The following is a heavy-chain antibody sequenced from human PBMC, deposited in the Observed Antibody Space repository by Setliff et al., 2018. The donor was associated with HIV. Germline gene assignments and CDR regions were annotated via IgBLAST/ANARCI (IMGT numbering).Heavy chain of an antibody. Sequence: ASVKVSCKVYGYTVAEFSMHWVRQAPGKGLEWVAGFDPEDGVTFYAQNFQGRVTMTEDTSTDTAYMELSSLRSEDTAVYYCAADPGSLIWFGGAKVNVWGQGTTVTVSS. V-gene: IGHV1-24*01. J-gene: IGHJ6*02. CDR2: FDPEDGVT. CDR3: AADPGSLIWFGGAKVNV. D-gene: IGHD3-10*01. CDR1: GYTVAEFS.